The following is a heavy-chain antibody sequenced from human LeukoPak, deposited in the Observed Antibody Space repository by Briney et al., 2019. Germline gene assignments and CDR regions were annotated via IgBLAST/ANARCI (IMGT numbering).Heavy chain of an antibody. CDR2: IYYSGST. CDR3: ARNPSSGYDSFSLEYYFDY. J-gene: IGHJ4*02. D-gene: IGHD5-12*01. V-gene: IGHV4-59*01. CDR1: GGSISSYY. Sequence: SETLSLTCTVSGGSISSYYWSWIRQPPGKGLEWIGYIYYSGSTNYNPSLKSRVTISVDTSKNQFSLKLSSVTAADTAVYYCARNPSSGYDSFSLEYYFDYWGQGTLVTVSS.